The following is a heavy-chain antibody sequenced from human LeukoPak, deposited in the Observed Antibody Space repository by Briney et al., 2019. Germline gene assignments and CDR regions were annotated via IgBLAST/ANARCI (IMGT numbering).Heavy chain of an antibody. J-gene: IGHJ4*02. CDR1: GYTFTSYY. D-gene: IGHD3-22*01. CDR3: ARGMIVVAPRLSEYYFDY. V-gene: IGHV1-46*01. CDR2: INPSGGST. Sequence: ASVKVSCKASGYTFTSYYMHWVRQAPGQGLEWMGIINPSGGSTSYAQKFQGRVTMTRDTSTSTVYMELSSLRSEDTAVYYCARGMIVVAPRLSEYYFDYWGQGTLVTVSS.